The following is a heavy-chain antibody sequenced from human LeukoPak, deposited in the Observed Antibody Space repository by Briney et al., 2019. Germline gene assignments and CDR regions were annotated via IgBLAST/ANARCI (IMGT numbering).Heavy chain of an antibody. J-gene: IGHJ6*03. D-gene: IGHD3-10*01. CDR1: GGSFSGYY. V-gene: IGHV4-34*01. Sequence: SETLSLTCAVYGGSFSGYYWSWIRQPPGKGLEWIGEINHSGSTNYNPSLKSRVTISVDTSKNQFSLKLSSVTAADTAVYYSARGHMVRGVIGYYYYYMDVWGKGTTVTVSS. CDR2: INHSGST. CDR3: ARGHMVRGVIGYYYYYMDV.